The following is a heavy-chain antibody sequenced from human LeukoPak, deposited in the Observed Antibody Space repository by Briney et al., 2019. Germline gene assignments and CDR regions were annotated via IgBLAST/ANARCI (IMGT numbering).Heavy chain of an antibody. CDR2: IYSDGST. CDR3: ARATLGN. Sequence: GGSLRLSCAASGFSVSSNYITWVRQAPGKGLEWVSVIYSDGSTKYADSVKARFTISRDNSKNTVYLQMNRLRVEDTALYYCARATLGNWGQGTLVTVSS. CDR1: GFSVSSNY. V-gene: IGHV3-53*01. J-gene: IGHJ4*02.